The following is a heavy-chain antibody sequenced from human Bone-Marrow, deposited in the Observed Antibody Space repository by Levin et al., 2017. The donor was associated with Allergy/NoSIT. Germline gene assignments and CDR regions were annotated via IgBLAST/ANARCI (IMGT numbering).Heavy chain of an antibody. CDR2: IHPGDSDT. CDR3: ARGDYGDYTGTFDWFDP. J-gene: IGHJ5*02. V-gene: IGHV5-51*01. CDR1: GYMFTRHW. D-gene: IGHD4-17*01. Sequence: GESLKISCRGSGYMFTRHWVAWVRQTPGKGLEWMGIIHPGDSDTTYSPSFQGQVTISVDKSISTVFLQWSSLKASDPAMYYCARGDYGDYTGTFDWFDPWGQGRLVTVSS.